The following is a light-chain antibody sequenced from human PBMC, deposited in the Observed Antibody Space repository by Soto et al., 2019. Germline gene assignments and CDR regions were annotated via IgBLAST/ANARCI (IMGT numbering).Light chain of an antibody. V-gene: IGLV2-11*01. CDR2: GVS. J-gene: IGLJ3*02. CDR3: CSYVDTDTWV. Sequence: HSVLPQTRSVSGSPGQSDTISCTGTSSDFGGYNYVSWYQQYPGKAPKPMLSGVSERPSGVPDRFSGSKSGPTASLTISGLQAEAEADYYCCSYVDTDTWVFGGGTKVTVL. CDR1: SSDFGGYNY.